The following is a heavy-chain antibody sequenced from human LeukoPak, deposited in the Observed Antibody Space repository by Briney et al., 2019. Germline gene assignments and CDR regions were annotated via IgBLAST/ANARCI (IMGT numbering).Heavy chain of an antibody. CDR3: VVCYDSSGLDAFDI. CDR1: GGSISSSSYY. CDR2: IYYSGST. D-gene: IGHD3-22*01. Sequence: SETLSLTCTVSGGSISSSSYYWGWIRQPPGKGLEWIGSIYYSGSTYYNPSLKSRVTISVDTSKNQFSLKLSSVTAADTAVYYCVVCYDSSGLDAFDIWGQGTMVTVSS. V-gene: IGHV4-39*01. J-gene: IGHJ3*02.